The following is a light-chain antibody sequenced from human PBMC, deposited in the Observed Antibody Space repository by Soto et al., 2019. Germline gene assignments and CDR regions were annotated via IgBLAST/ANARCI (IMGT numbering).Light chain of an antibody. CDR3: QHYESYPVT. V-gene: IGKV1-5*01. Sequence: DVQMTQSPSTLSASVGDRVTVTCRASQSIGRQLAWYQQKPGKAPNLLITDASSLNDGVPSRFSGSGSGTEFTLTISSLQPDDSATYYCQHYESYPVTFGGGTKVEIK. CDR1: QSIGRQ. CDR2: DAS. J-gene: IGKJ4*01.